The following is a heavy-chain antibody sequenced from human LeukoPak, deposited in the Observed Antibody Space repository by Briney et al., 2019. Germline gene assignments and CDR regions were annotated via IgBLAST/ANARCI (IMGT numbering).Heavy chain of an antibody. V-gene: IGHV1-69*04. D-gene: IGHD6-13*01. J-gene: IGHJ4*02. Sequence: GATVKVSCKASGGTFSSYAISWVRQAPGQGLEWMGRIIPILGIANYAQKFQGRVTITADKSTSTAYMELSSLRSEDTAVYYCARDSGIAAAGTKPGWGQGTLVTVSS. CDR1: GGTFSSYA. CDR3: ARDSGIAAAGTKPG. CDR2: IIPILGIA.